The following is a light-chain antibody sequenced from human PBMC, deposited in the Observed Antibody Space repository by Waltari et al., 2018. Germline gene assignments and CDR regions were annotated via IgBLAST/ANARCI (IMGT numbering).Light chain of an antibody. CDR1: SSDVGVYDY. V-gene: IGLV2-8*01. Sequence: QSALTQPPSASGSPGQSVTIPCTGTSSDVGVYDYVSWYHHHPGKAPKLIVYEVTQRPSGVPDRFSGSKSGNTASLTVSGLQAEDEAEYYCSSYARGNAVVFGGGTRLTVL. CDR3: SSYARGNAVV. CDR2: EVT. J-gene: IGLJ2*01.